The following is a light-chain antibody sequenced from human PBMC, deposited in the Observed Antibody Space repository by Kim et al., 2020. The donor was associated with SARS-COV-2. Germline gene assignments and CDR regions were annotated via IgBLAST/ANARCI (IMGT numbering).Light chain of an antibody. Sequence: ASVGERITIPCRASESIKNDLGWYQQRPGKAPRLLIYGASTLQSGVPSRFSGSGSGTNFTLTISSLQPEDCATYYCLQDFDYPWTFGQGTKVDIK. CDR3: LQDFDYPWT. CDR1: ESIKND. J-gene: IGKJ1*01. CDR2: GAS. V-gene: IGKV1-6*01.